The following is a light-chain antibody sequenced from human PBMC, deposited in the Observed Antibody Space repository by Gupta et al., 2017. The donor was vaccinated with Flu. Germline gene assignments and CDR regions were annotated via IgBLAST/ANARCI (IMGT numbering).Light chain of an antibody. Sequence: DIQITQSPSPLSASIGDRVTITCRASQTISSGLAWYQQKPGKAPKLLIDKTSTLESGVPSRCSGSGSGTEFTLTISSLQPDDFATYYCQQYNSYSSTFGPGTKVDIK. CDR1: QTISSG. J-gene: IGKJ3*01. CDR2: KTS. CDR3: QQYNSYSST. V-gene: IGKV1-5*03.